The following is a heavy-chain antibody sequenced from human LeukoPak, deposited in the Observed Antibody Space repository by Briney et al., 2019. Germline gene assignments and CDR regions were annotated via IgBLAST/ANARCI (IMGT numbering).Heavy chain of an antibody. D-gene: IGHD2-21*02. V-gene: IGHV3-23*01. Sequence: PGGSLRLSCAASGFTLSSYAMSWVRQAPGKGLEWVSVISGSGGSTYYADSVKGRFTISRDNSKNTLYLQMNSLRAEDTAVYYCAVEVTATDNGFDVWGQGTLVTVSS. J-gene: IGHJ3*01. CDR2: ISGSGGST. CDR3: AVEVTATDNGFDV. CDR1: GFTLSSYA.